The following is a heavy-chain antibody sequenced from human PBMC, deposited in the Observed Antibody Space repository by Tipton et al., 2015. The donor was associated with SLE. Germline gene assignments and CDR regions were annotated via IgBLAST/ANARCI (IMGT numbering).Heavy chain of an antibody. CDR2: IYYSGST. CDR3: ARRSGLASRHDP. Sequence: TLSPTCTVSGGSISSSSYYWDWIRQPPGKGLGWIGSIYYSGSTSYNLSLKARVTISVDASNNEFSLWLSPVTAADTAVYYCARRSGLASRHDPWGQGTLGTVPS. D-gene: IGHD6-13*01. CDR1: GGSISSSSYY. J-gene: IGHJ5*02. V-gene: IGHV4-39*01.